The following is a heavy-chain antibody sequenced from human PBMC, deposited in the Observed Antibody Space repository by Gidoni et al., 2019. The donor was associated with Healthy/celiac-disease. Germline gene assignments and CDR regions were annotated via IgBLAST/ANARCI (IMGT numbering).Heavy chain of an antibody. V-gene: IGHV3-64*01. Sequence: EVQLVESGGGLVQPGGSLRLSCAASGFTFSSYAMHWVRQAPGKGLEYVSAISSNGGSTYYANSVKGRFTISRDNSKNTLYLQMGSLRAEDMAVYYCARGEISGSAYYGMDVWGQGTTVTVSS. J-gene: IGHJ6*02. CDR2: ISSNGGST. CDR1: GFTFSSYA. D-gene: IGHD1-26*01. CDR3: ARGEISGSAYYGMDV.